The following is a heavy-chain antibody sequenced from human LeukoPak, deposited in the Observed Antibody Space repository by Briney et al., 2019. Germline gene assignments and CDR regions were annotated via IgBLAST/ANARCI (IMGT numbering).Heavy chain of an antibody. CDR1: GYTFTSYD. D-gene: IGHD6-13*01. Sequence: ASVKVSCKASGYTFTSYDINWVRQAPGQGLEWMGWMNPNSGNTGYAQKFQGRVTMTRNTSISTAYMELSSLRSEDTAVYYCARTFEVAAAGTGVEDWGQGTLVTVSS. CDR3: ARTFEVAAAGTGVED. CDR2: MNPNSGNT. V-gene: IGHV1-8*01. J-gene: IGHJ4*02.